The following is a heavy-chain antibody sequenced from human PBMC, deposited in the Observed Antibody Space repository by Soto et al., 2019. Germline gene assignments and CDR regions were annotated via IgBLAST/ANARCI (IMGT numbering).Heavy chain of an antibody. J-gene: IGHJ6*02. CDR2: ISPSGGTT. D-gene: IGHD2-15*01. CDR1: GYTFTSYY. Sequence: ASVKVSCKASGYTFTSYYMHWVRQAPGQGLEWMGIISPSGGTTNYAQKFQGRVTITADKSTSTAYMELSSLRSEDTAVYYCARTVVVVAASYYYYYGMDVWGQGTTVTVSS. V-gene: IGHV1-46*01. CDR3: ARTVVVVAASYYYYYGMDV.